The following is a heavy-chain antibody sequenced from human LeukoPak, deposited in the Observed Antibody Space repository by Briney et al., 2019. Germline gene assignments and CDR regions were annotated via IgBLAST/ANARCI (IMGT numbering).Heavy chain of an antibody. CDR3: ARDRGGLDV. J-gene: IGHJ6*02. CDR1: GGSISSYY. Sequence: PSETLSLTCTVSGGSISSYYWSWIRQPPGKGLEWIGYIYYSGSTNYNPSLKSRVTIALDTSKNQFSLKLNSVTAADTAVYYCARDRGGLDVWGQGTTVTVSS. CDR2: IYYSGST. V-gene: IGHV4-59*01. D-gene: IGHD3-10*01.